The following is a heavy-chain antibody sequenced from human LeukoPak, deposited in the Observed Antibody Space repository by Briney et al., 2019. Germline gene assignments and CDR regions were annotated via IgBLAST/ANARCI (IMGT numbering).Heavy chain of an antibody. CDR3: ARGCYSTFDY. V-gene: IGHV6-1*01. CDR1: GDSLSSNNVA. D-gene: IGHD5-18*01. CDR2: TYYESKWNI. Sequence: SQTLSLTCAISGDSLSSNNVAWNWIRQSPSRGLEWLGRTYYESKWNIDYAVSVKGRITINSDTSKNQFSLHLNSVTPEDTAIYYCARGCYSTFDYWDQGTLVTVSS. J-gene: IGHJ4*02.